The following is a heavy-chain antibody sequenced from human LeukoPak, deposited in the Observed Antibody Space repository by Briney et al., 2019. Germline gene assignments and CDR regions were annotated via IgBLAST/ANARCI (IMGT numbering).Heavy chain of an antibody. D-gene: IGHD2-2*01. CDR2: ISGSGGSA. CDR3: ARRSCSTTTCYSWPAQYYYMDV. J-gene: IGHJ6*03. V-gene: IGHV3-23*01. CDR1: GFTSMMYG. Sequence: GGSLRLSCAASGFTSMMYGMTWVRQAPGKGLEWVSVISGSGGSANYADSVKGRFTISRDNSKNTVYLQMSSLRAEDTALYYCARRSCSTTTCYSWPAQYYYMDVWGKGTSVTVSS.